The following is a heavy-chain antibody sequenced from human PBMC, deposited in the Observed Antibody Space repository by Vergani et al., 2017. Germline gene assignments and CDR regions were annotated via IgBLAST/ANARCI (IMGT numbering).Heavy chain of an antibody. Sequence: QVQLQESGPGLVKPSQTLSLTCTVSGGSISSGGYYWSWIRQHPGKGLEWIGYSYYSGSTYYNPSLTSRVTISVDTSKNQFSLKLSSVTAADTAVYYCAREITIFGVVDYWGQGTLVTVSS. CDR2: SYYSGST. V-gene: IGHV4-31*03. CDR1: GGSISSGGYY. D-gene: IGHD3-3*01. CDR3: AREITIFGVVDY. J-gene: IGHJ4*02.